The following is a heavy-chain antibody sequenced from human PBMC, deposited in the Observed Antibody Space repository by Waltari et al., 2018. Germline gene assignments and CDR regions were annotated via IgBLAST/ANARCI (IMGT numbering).Heavy chain of an antibody. CDR3: ARDENWNYYYMDV. CDR1: GFTFSRFW. CDR2: IKEDGSEK. Sequence: EVQLVESGGGLVQPGGSLRLSCAASGFTFSRFWMIWVRQAPGKGLELVANIKEDGSEKHYVDSVKGRFTISRDNAKNSLYLQMNILEAEDTAVYYCARDENWNYYYMDVWGKGTAVTVSS. V-gene: IGHV3-7*01. D-gene: IGHD1-1*01. J-gene: IGHJ6*03.